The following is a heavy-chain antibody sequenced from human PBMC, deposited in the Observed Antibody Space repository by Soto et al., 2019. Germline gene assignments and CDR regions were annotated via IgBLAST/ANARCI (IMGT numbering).Heavy chain of an antibody. D-gene: IGHD3-10*01. CDR2: IYYTGST. J-gene: IGHJ4*02. CDR3: AVYYYHSGSYYTGIDY. Sequence: SETLSLTCTVSGGSISSGSFYWGWIRQPPGKGLEWIGSIYYTGSTYYNPSLKSRVTISVDTSKTHFSLKLSSVTAADTAVYYCAVYYYHSGSYYTGIDYWGQGTLVTVSS. V-gene: IGHV4-39*02. CDR1: GGSISSGSFY.